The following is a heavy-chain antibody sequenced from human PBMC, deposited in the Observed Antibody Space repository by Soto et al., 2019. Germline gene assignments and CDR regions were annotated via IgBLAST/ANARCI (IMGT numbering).Heavy chain of an antibody. D-gene: IGHD4-4*01. CDR1: GGTFSSYA. CDR3: ARGWGYSKASDY. J-gene: IGHJ4*02. CDR2: TIPIFGTA. Sequence: SVKVSCKASGGTFSSYAISWVRQAPGQGLEWMGGTIPIFGTANYAQKFQGRVTITADESTSTAYMELSSLRSEDTAVYYCARGWGYSKASDYWGQGTLVTVSS. V-gene: IGHV1-69*13.